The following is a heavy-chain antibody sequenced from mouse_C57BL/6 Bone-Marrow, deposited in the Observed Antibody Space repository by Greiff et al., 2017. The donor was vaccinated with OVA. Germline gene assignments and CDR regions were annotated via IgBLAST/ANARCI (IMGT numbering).Heavy chain of an antibody. J-gene: IGHJ1*03. D-gene: IGHD1-1*01. V-gene: IGHV1-53*01. CDR1: GYTFTSYW. CDR3: ARRGYYGSPFYWYFDV. CDR2: INPSNGGT. Sequence: VQLQQPGTELVKPGASVKLSCKASGYTFTSYWMPWVKQRPGQGLEWIGNINPSNGGTNYNEKFKSKATLTVDKSSSTAYMQLSSLTSEDSAVYYCARRGYYGSPFYWYFDVWGTGTTVTVSS.